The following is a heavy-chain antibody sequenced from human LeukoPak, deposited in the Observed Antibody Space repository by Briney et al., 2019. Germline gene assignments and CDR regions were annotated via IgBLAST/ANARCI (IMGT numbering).Heavy chain of an antibody. J-gene: IGHJ4*02. CDR1: GFTFSNYG. D-gene: IGHD3-22*01. CDR3: AKVNYDSSGSSYFEY. CDR2: ITGSGGNT. Sequence: GGSLRLSCAASGFTFSNYGMNWVRQAPGKGLEWVSGITGSGGNTYYADSVKGRFTISRDNSKNTMYLQMNSLRAEDTAVYYCAKVNYDSSGSSYFEYWGLGTLVTVSS. V-gene: IGHV3-23*01.